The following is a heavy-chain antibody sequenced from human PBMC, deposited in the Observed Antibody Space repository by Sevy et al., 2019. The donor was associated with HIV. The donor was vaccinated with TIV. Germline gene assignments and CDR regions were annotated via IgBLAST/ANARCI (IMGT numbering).Heavy chain of an antibody. CDR3: ARDIGTYYYDGSGYYRHYYYYYGMDV. D-gene: IGHD3-22*01. CDR1: GFTFSSYW. Sequence: GSLRLSCAASGFTFSSYWMHWVRQAPGKGLVWVSRINSDGSSTSYADSVKGRFTISRDNAKNTLYLQMNSLRAEDTAVYYCARDIGTYYYDGSGYYRHYYYYYGMDVWGQGTTVTVSS. V-gene: IGHV3-74*01. CDR2: INSDGSST. J-gene: IGHJ6*02.